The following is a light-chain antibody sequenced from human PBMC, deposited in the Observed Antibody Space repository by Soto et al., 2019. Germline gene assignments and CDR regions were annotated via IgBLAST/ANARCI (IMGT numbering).Light chain of an antibody. J-gene: IGLJ2*01. Sequence: QSVLTQPASASGSPGQSITISCTGASSDVGGYNYVSWYQQHPGKAPKLMIYDVSSRPSGVSNRFSGSKSDNTASLTSSGLQGEDEADYYGSSYTISSVVFGGGTQLTVL. CDR2: DVS. CDR1: SSDVGGYNY. CDR3: SSYTISSVV. V-gene: IGLV2-14*03.